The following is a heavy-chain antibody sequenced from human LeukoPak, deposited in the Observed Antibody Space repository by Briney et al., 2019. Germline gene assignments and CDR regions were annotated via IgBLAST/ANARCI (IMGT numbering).Heavy chain of an antibody. CDR2: INHSGST. CDR1: GGSFSGYY. CDR3: ARALYSSSWYGIGDY. J-gene: IGHJ4*02. D-gene: IGHD6-13*01. Sequence: SETLSLTCAVYGGSFSGYYWSWIRQPPGKGLEWIGEINHSGSTNYNPSLKSRVTISVDTSKNQFSPKLSSVTAADTAVYYCARALYSSSWYGIGDYWGQGTLVTVSS. V-gene: IGHV4-34*01.